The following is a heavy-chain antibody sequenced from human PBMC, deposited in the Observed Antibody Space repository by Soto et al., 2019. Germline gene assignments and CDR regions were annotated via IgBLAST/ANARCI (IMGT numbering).Heavy chain of an antibody. Sequence: ASVKVSCKVSGYTLTELSMHWVRQAPGKGLEWMGGFDPEDGETIYAQKFQGRVTMTEDTSTDTAYMELSSLRSEDTAVYYCATGYDFWSGSLGYYYYGMDVWGQGTTVTVSS. J-gene: IGHJ6*02. V-gene: IGHV1-24*01. CDR2: FDPEDGET. CDR3: ATGYDFWSGSLGYYYYGMDV. CDR1: GYTLTELS. D-gene: IGHD3-3*01.